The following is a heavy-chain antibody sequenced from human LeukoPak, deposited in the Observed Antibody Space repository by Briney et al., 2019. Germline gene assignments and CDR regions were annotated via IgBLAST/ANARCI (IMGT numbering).Heavy chain of an antibody. CDR1: GGSISSYY. CDR2: IYYSGST. V-gene: IGHV4-59*01. D-gene: IGHD5-18*01. J-gene: IGHJ4*02. CDR3: ARTYSYGSPFDY. Sequence: KPSETPSLTCTVSGGSISSYYWSWVRQPPGKGLEWIGYIYYSGSTNYNPSLKSRVTISVDTSKNQFSLKLSSVTAADTAVYYCARTYSYGSPFDYWGQGTLVTVSS.